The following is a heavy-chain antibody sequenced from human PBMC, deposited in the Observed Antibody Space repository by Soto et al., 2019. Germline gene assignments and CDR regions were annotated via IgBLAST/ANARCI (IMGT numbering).Heavy chain of an antibody. D-gene: IGHD6-6*01. J-gene: IGHJ6*01. CDR1: GFTFSSYG. CDR3: AKDRHSSXXXYHYGMDV. CDR2: ISYDGSNK. V-gene: IGHV3-30*18. Sequence: PGGSLRLSCAASGFTFSSYGMHWVRQAPGKGLEWVAVISYDGSNKYYXXSVKGRFTISRDNSKNTLYLQMNSLRAEDTAVXYCAKDRHSSXXXYHYGMDVXXXGTTVTVSS.